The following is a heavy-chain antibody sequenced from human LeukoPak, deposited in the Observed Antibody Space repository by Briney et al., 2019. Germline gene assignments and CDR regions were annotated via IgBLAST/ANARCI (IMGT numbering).Heavy chain of an antibody. V-gene: IGHV4-39*01. CDR3: ARHIDDFWSGYPYFDY. D-gene: IGHD3-3*01. CDR2: IYYSGST. CDR1: GGSISSSNYY. Sequence: PSETLSLTCTVSGGSISSSNYYWGWIRQPPGKGLEWIGSIYYSGSTYYNPSLKSRVTISVDTSKNQFSLKLSSVTAADTAVYYCARHIDDFWSGYPYFDYWGQGTLVTVSS. J-gene: IGHJ4*02.